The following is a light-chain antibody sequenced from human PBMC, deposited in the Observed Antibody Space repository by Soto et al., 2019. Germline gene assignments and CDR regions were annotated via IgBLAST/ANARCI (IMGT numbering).Light chain of an antibody. J-gene: IGLJ1*01. CDR2: EVV. Sequence: QSALTQPPSASGSPGQSVTISCSGTTNDIGVYDFVSWYQHHPGKAPRLMIYEVVQRPSGVHDRFSGSKSSNTASLTVSGLKAADEAYYFCTSYAGRNTYVFGSGTKLTVL. CDR1: TNDIGVYDF. CDR3: TSYAGRNTYV. V-gene: IGLV2-8*01.